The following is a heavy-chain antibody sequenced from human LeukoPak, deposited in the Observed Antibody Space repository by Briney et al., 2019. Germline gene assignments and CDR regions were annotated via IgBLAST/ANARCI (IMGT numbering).Heavy chain of an antibody. V-gene: IGHV1-69*04. CDR2: IIPILGIA. CDR3: ARIPTLMPYKWFQP. J-gene: IGHJ5*02. D-gene: IGHD2-8*01. CDR1: GGTFSSYA. Sequence: ASVKVSCKASGGTFSSYAISWVRQAPGQGLEWMGRIIPILGIANYAQKFQGRVTITADKSTSTAYMELSSLRSEDTAVYYCARIPTLMPYKWFQPWGQGTLVTVSS.